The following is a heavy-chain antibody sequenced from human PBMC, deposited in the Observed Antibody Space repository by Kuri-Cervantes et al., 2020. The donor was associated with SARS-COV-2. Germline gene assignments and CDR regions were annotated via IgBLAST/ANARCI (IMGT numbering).Heavy chain of an antibody. Sequence: GESLKISCAASGFTFDDYGMSWVRQAPGKGLEWVSGINWNGGSTGYADSVKGRFTISRDNAKNSLYLQMDSLRVEDTAIYYCAKDGGGPYTTGWYYFDFWGQGTLVTVSS. CDR1: GFTFDDYG. CDR3: AKDGGGPYTTGWYYFDF. D-gene: IGHD6-19*01. J-gene: IGHJ4*02. V-gene: IGHV3-20*04. CDR2: INWNGGST.